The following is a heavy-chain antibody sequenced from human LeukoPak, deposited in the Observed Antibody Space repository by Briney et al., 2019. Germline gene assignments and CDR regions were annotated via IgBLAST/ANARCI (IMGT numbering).Heavy chain of an antibody. CDR2: IYYSGST. V-gene: IGHV4-59*01. D-gene: IGHD5-18*01. Sequence: SVTLSLTCTVSGGSISSYYWSWIRQPPGKGLEWIGYIYYSGSTNYNPSLKSRVTISVDTSKNQFSLKLSSVTAADTAVYYCARMGIQLWKFDYWGQGTLVTVSS. CDR3: ARMGIQLWKFDY. J-gene: IGHJ4*02. CDR1: GGSISSYY.